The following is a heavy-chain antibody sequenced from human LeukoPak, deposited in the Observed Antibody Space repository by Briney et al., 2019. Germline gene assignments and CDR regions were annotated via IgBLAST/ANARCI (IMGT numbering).Heavy chain of an antibody. Sequence: GGSLRLSCAASGFTFSTYSMNWVRQAPGKGLEWVSYISGSTTNMYYADSVKGRFLISRDNSKNTLYLQMNSLRVEDTAVYFCANEIRPNDYWGQGTLVTVAS. V-gene: IGHV3-48*01. CDR2: ISGSTTNM. CDR1: GFTFSTYS. CDR3: ANEIRPNDY. J-gene: IGHJ4*02. D-gene: IGHD4-17*01.